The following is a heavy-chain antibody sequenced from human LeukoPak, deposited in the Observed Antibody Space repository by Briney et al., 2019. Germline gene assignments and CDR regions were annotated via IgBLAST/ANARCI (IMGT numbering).Heavy chain of an antibody. CDR1: GGSFSGYY. CDR2: INHSGST. CDR3: AGVLVPAEA. V-gene: IGHV4-34*01. J-gene: IGHJ5*02. D-gene: IGHD2-2*01. Sequence: SETLSLTCAVYGGSFSGYYWSWIRQPPGKGLEWIGEINHSGSTNYNPSLKSRVAISVDTSKNQFSLKLSSVTAADTAVYYCAGVLVPAEAWGQGTLVTVSS.